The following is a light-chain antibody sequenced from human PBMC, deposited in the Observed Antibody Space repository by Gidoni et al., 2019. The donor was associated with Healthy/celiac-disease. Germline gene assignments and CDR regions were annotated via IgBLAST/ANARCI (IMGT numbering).Light chain of an antibody. Sequence: IVMTQSPATLSVSPGERATLSCRASQSVSSNLAGYQQKPGQAPRLLIYGASTRATGIPGTECTLTSSSLQSEDFAFYYCQQYNNWPPILTFGGGTKVEIK. CDR1: QSVSSN. V-gene: IGKV3-15*01. CDR2: GAS. CDR3: QQYNNWPPILT. J-gene: IGKJ4*01.